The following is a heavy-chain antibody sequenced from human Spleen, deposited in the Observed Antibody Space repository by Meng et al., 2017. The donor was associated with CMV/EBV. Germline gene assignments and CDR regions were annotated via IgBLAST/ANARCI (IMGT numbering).Heavy chain of an antibody. V-gene: IGHV1-69*05. J-gene: IGHJ4*02. CDR2: INSFFGTT. CDR1: GGTFNTYG. Sequence: SVKVSCKASGGTFNTYGISWVRQAPGQGLEWMGGINSFFGTTNYAQKFQGRVTITTDESTSTAYMELSSLRSEDTAVYYCATLKANSNFDFWGQGTLVTVSS. D-gene: IGHD6-13*01. CDR3: ATLKANSNFDF.